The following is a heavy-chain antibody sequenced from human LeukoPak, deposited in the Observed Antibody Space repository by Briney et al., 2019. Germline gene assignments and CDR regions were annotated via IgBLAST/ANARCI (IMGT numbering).Heavy chain of an antibody. V-gene: IGHV3-48*03. D-gene: IGHD6-13*01. Sequence: GGSLRLSCAASGFTFSSHEMNWIRQAPGKGLEWISYISSSSSYTDYADSVKGRFTISRDNAKSTLYLQMNSLRLEDTAVYFCAAGTAADFWGQGTLVTVSS. J-gene: IGHJ4*02. CDR3: AAGTAADF. CDR2: ISSSSSYT. CDR1: GFTFSSHE.